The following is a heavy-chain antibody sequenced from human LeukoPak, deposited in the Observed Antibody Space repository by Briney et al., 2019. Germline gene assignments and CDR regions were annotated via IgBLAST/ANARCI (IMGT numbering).Heavy chain of an antibody. D-gene: IGHD1-26*01. CDR2: ISSSSSYI. CDR3: ARVTVRISGSYPFDY. Sequence: GGSLRLSCAASGFTFDDYGMSWVRQAPGKGLEWVSSISSSSSYIYYADSVKGRFTISRDNAKNSLYLQMNSLRAEDTAVYYCARVTVRISGSYPFDYWGQGTLVTVSS. J-gene: IGHJ4*02. CDR1: GFTFDDYG. V-gene: IGHV3-21*01.